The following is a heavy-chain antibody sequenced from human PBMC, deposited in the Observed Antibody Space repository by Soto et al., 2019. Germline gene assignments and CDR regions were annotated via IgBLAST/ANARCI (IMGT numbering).Heavy chain of an antibody. CDR1: GFTFSAYA. CDR3: AKDLMYYYGSGSLWYLDY. Sequence: EVQLLQSGGDLVQPGGSLRLSCAASGFTFSAYAMSWVRQAPGKGLEWVSAISGSGDRTYYADSVKGRLTISRDSSDNTLYLQMNSLRAEDTAIYYCAKDLMYYYGSGSLWYLDYWGQGTLVIVSS. J-gene: IGHJ4*02. D-gene: IGHD3-10*01. V-gene: IGHV3-23*01. CDR2: ISGSGDRT.